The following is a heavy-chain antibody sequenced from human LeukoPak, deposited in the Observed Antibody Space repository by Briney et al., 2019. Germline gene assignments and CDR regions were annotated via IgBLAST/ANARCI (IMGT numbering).Heavy chain of an antibody. Sequence: SETLSLTCAVSGGSISSSSYYWGWIRQPPGKGLEWIGSIYYSGSTYYNPSLKSRVTISVDTSKNQFSLRLSSVSAADTAVYYCARASSGWGFYWGQGTLVTVSS. J-gene: IGHJ4*02. V-gene: IGHV4-39*07. CDR1: GGSISSSSYY. D-gene: IGHD6-19*01. CDR3: ARASSGWGFY. CDR2: IYYSGST.